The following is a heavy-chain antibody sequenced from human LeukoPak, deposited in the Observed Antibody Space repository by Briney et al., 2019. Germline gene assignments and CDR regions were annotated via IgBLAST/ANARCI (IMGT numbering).Heavy chain of an antibody. CDR2: ISHDGSDK. D-gene: IGHD2-2*01. V-gene: IGHV3-30*18. Sequence: PGRSLRLSCAASGFTFSSYGMHWVRQAPGKGLEWVAVISHDGSDKYYADSVKGRFIISRDNSKNTLYLQMNSLRTDDTAVYYCAKDETNVVVPAAMDYWGQGTLVTVSS. J-gene: IGHJ4*02. CDR3: AKDETNVVVPAAMDY. CDR1: GFTFSSYG.